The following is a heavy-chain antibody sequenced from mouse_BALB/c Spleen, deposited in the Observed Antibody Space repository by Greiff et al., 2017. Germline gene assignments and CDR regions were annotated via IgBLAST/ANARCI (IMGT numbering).Heavy chain of an antibody. D-gene: IGHD2-1*01. CDR2: IRNKANGYTT. J-gene: IGHJ2*01. CDR3: ARDIDGNYFDY. CDR1: GFTFTDYY. Sequence: EVQGVESGGGLVQPGGSLRLSCATSGFTFTDYYMSWVRQPPGKALEWLGFIRNKANGYTTEYSASVKGRFTISRDNSQSILYLQMNTLRAEDSATYYCARDIDGNYFDYWGQGTTLTVSS. V-gene: IGHV7-3*02.